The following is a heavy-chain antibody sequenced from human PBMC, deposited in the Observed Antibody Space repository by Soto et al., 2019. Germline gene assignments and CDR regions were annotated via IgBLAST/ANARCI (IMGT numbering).Heavy chain of an antibody. V-gene: IGHV4-30-4*01. CDR2: IHSSGSI. D-gene: IGHD3-3*01. CDR3: ARDWSGYYYFDY. J-gene: IGHJ4*02. Sequence: SETLSLTCTVSGGSISSDDYYWSWIRQAPGRGLEWIGYIHSSGSIYYNPSLKSRATMSIDTAGNQFSLKVSSVTVADTAVYYCARDWSGYYYFDYWGQGTLVTVSS. CDR1: GGSISSDDYY.